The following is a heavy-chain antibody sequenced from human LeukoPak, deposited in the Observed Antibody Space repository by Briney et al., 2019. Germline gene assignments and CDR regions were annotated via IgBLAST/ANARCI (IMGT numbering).Heavy chain of an antibody. Sequence: PSQSLSLTCAVYGGSFSGYYWSWIRQPPGRGWEGSGEINHSGSTNYNPSLKSRVTISVDTSKNQFSLKLSSVTAADTAVYYCARWEGGSYYDFDYWGQGTLVTVSS. D-gene: IGHD1-26*01. CDR1: GGSFSGYY. V-gene: IGHV4-34*01. J-gene: IGHJ4*02. CDR2: INHSGST. CDR3: ARWEGGSYYDFDY.